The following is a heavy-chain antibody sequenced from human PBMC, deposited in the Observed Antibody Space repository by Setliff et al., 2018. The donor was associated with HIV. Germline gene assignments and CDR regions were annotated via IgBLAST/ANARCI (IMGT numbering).Heavy chain of an antibody. CDR3: AKETPMGLEWSAPDPRKFNAYYYMDV. CDR1: GFTFSSYW. CDR2: MNSDGSTI. J-gene: IGHJ6*03. V-gene: IGHV3-74*01. Sequence: GSLRLSCEASGFTFSSYWMHWVRQAPGKGLVWVSRMNSDGSTINYADSVKGRFTVSRDNSKNMLYLQMNSLRVEDTAIYHCAKETPMGLEWSAPDPRKFNAYYYMDVWGEGTTVTVS. D-gene: IGHD3-3*01.